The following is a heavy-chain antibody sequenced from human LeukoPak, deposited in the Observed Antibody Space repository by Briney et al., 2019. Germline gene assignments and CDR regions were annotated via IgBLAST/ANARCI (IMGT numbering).Heavy chain of an antibody. V-gene: IGHV3-30*02. CDR1: GFTFSSHG. CDR2: IRYDGSNK. J-gene: IGHJ5*02. D-gene: IGHD2-2*01. CDR3: AKDHLMYVVPAAKSWFDP. Sequence: GGSLRLSCAASGFTFSSHGMHWVRQAPGKGLEWVAFIRYDGSNKYYADSVKGRFTISRDNSKNTLYLQMNSLRAEDTAVYYCAKDHLMYVVPAAKSWFDPWGQGTLVTVSS.